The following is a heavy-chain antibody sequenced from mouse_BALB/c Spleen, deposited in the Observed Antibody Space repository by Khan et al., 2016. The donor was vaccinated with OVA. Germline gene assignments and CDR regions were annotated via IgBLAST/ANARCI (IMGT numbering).Heavy chain of an antibody. J-gene: IGHJ3*01. CDR2: IYPGNSDI. CDR1: GYIFTNYW. CDR3: TSAGYGAFAY. D-gene: IGHD1-1*01. V-gene: IGHV1-5*01. Sequence: VQLQESGTVLARPGASVKMSCKASGYIFTNYWMHWVKQRPGQGLEWIGGIYPGNSDIDYNQKLKDKAKLTAVTSASTAYMELSSLSNEDSAVYYCTSAGYGAFAYLGQGTLVTVSA.